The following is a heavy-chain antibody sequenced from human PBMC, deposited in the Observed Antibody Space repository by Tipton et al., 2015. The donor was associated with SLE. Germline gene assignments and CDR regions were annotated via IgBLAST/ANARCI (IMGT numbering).Heavy chain of an antibody. Sequence: RSLRLSCAASGFTVSGNYMNWVRQAPGKGLEWVAAISFDGSLEKYADSVKGRFTISRDKSKNTLFLQMNNLRVEDTAVYYCAKDRFHYYYMDVWGKGTTVTVSS. D-gene: IGHD3-10*01. V-gene: IGHV3-30*18. CDR2: ISFDGSLE. CDR3: AKDRFHYYYMDV. CDR1: GFTVSGNY. J-gene: IGHJ6*03.